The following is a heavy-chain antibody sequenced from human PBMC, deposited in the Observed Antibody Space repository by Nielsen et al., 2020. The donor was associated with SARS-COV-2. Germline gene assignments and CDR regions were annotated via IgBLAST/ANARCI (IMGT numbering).Heavy chain of an antibody. CDR1: GYTFNYRY. D-gene: IGHD3-10*01. CDR2: ITPFNGNT. CDR3: STRPRGSGPCYYYGMDV. Sequence: SVKVSCKASGYTFNYRYLHWVRQAPGQALEWMGWITPFNGNTNYAQKFQDGVTITMDRSMSTAYMELSRLRSDDTAVYYCSTRPRGSGPCYYYGMDVWGQGTTVTVSS. V-gene: IGHV1-45*02. J-gene: IGHJ6*02.